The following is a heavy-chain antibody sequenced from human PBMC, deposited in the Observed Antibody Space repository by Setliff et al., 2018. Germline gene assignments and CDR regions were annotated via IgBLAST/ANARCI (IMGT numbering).Heavy chain of an antibody. V-gene: IGHV1-69*13. CDR2: IIPIFGTA. J-gene: IGHJ3*02. D-gene: IGHD3-3*01. Sequence: SVKVSCKASGGTFSSYAISWVRQAPGQGLEWMGGIIPIFGTANYAQKFQGRATITADESTSTAYMELSRLRSEDTAVYYCAISTIFGVVSPTPDAFDIWGQGTMVTVSS. CDR3: AISTIFGVVSPTPDAFDI. CDR1: GGTFSSYA.